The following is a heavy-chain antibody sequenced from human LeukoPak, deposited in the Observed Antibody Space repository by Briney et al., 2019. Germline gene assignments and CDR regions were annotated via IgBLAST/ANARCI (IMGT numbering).Heavy chain of an antibody. CDR1: GDSASSNSAA. Sequence: SQTLSLTCAISGDSASSNSAAWNWIRQSPSRGLEWLGRTYYRSKWYNDYAVSVKSRITINPDTSKNQFSLKLSSVTAADTAVYYCAREKVATIHPFDYWGQGTLVTVSS. D-gene: IGHD5-12*01. CDR2: TYYRSKWYN. V-gene: IGHV6-1*01. J-gene: IGHJ4*02. CDR3: AREKVATIHPFDY.